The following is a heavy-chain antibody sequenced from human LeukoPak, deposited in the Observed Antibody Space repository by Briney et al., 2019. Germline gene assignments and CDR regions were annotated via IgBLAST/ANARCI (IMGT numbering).Heavy chain of an antibody. CDR3: AKSGDYGLIDY. CDR1: GGSFSGYY. Sequence: SETLSLTCAVYGGSFSGYYWGWIRQPPGKGLEWIGSIYSSGSTYYNASLQSRVTISIETSKNQISLRLNSVTAADTAMYYCAKSGDYGLIDYWGQGTLVTVSS. V-gene: IGHV4-34*01. D-gene: IGHD4-17*01. CDR2: IYSSGST. J-gene: IGHJ4*02.